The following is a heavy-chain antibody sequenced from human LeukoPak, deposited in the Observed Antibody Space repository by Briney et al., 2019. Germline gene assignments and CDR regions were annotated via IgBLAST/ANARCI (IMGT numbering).Heavy chain of an antibody. CDR1: GYTFIGYY. Sequence: GASVKVSCKASGYTFIGYYMHWVRQAPGQGLEWMGVINPSGGSTAYAQQFQGRVTMTRDTSTSTVYMELSSLRSEDTAVYYCARHSLIGTTPFDYWGQGTLVTVSS. CDR2: INPSGGST. CDR3: ARHSLIGTTPFDY. V-gene: IGHV1-46*01. D-gene: IGHD1-20*01. J-gene: IGHJ4*02.